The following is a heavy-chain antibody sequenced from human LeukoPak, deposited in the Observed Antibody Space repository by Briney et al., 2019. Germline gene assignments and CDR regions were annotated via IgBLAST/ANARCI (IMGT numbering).Heavy chain of an antibody. CDR3: AISGSYPRDAFDI. Sequence: GASVKVSCKASGYNFNGNYMHWVRQAPGQGLEWTGWINPNSGGTNYAQKFQGRVTMTRDTSISTAYMELSRLRSDDTAVYYCAISGSYPRDAFDIWGQGTMVTVSS. CDR1: GYNFNGNY. J-gene: IGHJ3*02. V-gene: IGHV1-2*02. D-gene: IGHD1-26*01. CDR2: INPNSGGT.